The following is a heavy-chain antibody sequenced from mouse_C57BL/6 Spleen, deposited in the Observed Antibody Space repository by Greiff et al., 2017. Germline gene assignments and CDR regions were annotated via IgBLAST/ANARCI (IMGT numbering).Heavy chain of an antibody. CDR2: IWGDGST. V-gene: IGHV2-3*01. CDR1: GFSLTSYG. Sequence: VKLVESGPGLVAPSQSLSITCTVSGFSLTSYGVSWVRQPPGKGLEWLGVIWGDGSTNYHSALISRLSISTNNSKSKVFLKLNILQTDDTATYSSAKEGIVAFDYWGQGTTLTVSS. CDR3: AKEGIVAFDY. D-gene: IGHD1-1*01. J-gene: IGHJ2*01.